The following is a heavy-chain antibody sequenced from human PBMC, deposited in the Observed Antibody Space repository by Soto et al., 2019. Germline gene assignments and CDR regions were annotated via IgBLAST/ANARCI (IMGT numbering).Heavy chain of an antibody. CDR3: VRGTHDWYGIDY. J-gene: IGHJ4*02. CDR2: TNIGGSAA. Sequence: EVQLVESGGGLVQPGGSLRLSCAASGFTFSNYWMHWVRLPPGKGLLWVSRTNIGGSAANYAGSVEGRFTVSRDDAKNTLYLQMNSLRGDDSAVYYCVRGTHDWYGIDYWGQGATVTVSS. D-gene: IGHD3-9*01. CDR1: GFTFSNYW. V-gene: IGHV3-74*01.